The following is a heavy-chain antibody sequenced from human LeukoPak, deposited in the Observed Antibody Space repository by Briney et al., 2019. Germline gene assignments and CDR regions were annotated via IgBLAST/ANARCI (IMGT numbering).Heavy chain of an antibody. CDR3: ARDRVRQGFFDY. CDR2: IYYSGNT. CDR1: GGSISGYY. J-gene: IGHJ4*02. V-gene: IGHV4-59*01. Sequence: PSETLSLTCTVSGGSISGYYWSWIRQPPGKGLEWVGYIYYSGNTNYNPSLKSRVTISVDTSRNQLSLKLTSVAASDMAVYYCARDRVRQGFFDYWGQGSLVTVSS. D-gene: IGHD3-10*01.